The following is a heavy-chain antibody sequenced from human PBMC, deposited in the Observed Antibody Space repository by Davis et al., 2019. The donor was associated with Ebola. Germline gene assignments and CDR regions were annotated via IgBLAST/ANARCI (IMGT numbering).Heavy chain of an antibody. CDR1: GYTFTSYG. J-gene: IGHJ6*02. CDR2: MNPNSGNT. Sequence: AASVKVSCKASGYTFTSYGISWVRQATGQGLEWMGWMNPNSGNTGYAQKFQGRVTMTRNTSISTAYMELSSLRSEDTAVYYCAVDSSSSFYYYGMDVWGQGTTVTVSS. CDR3: AVDSSSSFYYYGMDV. D-gene: IGHD6-6*01. V-gene: IGHV1-8*02.